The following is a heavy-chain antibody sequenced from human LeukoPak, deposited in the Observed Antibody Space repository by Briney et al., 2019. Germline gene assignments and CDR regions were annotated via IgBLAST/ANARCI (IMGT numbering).Heavy chain of an antibody. V-gene: IGHV3-23*01. J-gene: IGHJ6*04. CDR3: ATFTWDSRAYYYYGMDV. CDR2: ISGSGVAT. D-gene: IGHD1-26*01. Sequence: GRSLRLSCSASGFTLISYAMSWVRQAPGKGLEWVSCISGSGVATFYADSVKGRFTISRDNSKNTLYLQMDSLRAEDTAVYYCATFTWDSRAYYYYGMDVWGKGTTVTVSS. CDR1: GFTLISYA.